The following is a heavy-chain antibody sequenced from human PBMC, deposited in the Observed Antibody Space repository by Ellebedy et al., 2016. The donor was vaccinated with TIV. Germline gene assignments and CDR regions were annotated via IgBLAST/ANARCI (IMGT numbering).Heavy chain of an antibody. CDR2: FSQSGST. V-gene: IGHV4-39*01. CDR3: ARHSTVTTIGT. J-gene: IGHJ5*02. CDR1: GASISSYY. Sequence: MPSETLSLTCTVSGASISSYYWGWIRQPPGKGLEWIGSFSQSGSTYYNPSLTSRVTISVDTSKNQFSLKLSSVTAADTAIFYCARHSTVTTIGTWGQGALVTVSS. D-gene: IGHD4-17*01.